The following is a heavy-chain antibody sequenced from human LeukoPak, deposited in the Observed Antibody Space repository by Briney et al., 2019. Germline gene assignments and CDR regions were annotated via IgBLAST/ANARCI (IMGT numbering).Heavy chain of an antibody. CDR2: INPNSGGT. D-gene: IGHD4-23*01. CDR3: ARDHEVNNNCFDP. Sequence: ASVKVSCKASGYTFTGYFIHWVRQAPGQGLEWVGWINPNSGGTNYAQKFQGRVTMTRDTSISTVYMELSRLRSDDTAVYYCARDHEVNNNCFDPWGQGTLATVSS. V-gene: IGHV1-2*02. J-gene: IGHJ5*02. CDR1: GYTFTGYF.